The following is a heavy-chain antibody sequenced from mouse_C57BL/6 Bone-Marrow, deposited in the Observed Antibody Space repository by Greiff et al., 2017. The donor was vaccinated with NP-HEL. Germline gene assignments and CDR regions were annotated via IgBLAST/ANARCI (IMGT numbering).Heavy chain of an antibody. Sequence: QLQLQQPGAELVKPGASVKLSCKASGYTFTSYWMQWVKQRPGQGLEWIGEIDPSDSYTNYNQKFKGKATLTVDTSSSTAYMQLSSLTSEDSAVYYCARGGLWYFDVWGTGTTVTVSS. CDR1: GYTFTSYW. J-gene: IGHJ1*03. CDR3: ARGGLWYFDV. V-gene: IGHV1-50*01. CDR2: IDPSDSYT.